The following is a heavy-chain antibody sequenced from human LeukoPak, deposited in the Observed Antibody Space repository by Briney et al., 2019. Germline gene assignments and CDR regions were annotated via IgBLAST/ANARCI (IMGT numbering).Heavy chain of an antibody. CDR2: IYYSGRT. CDR1: GGRISSYY. CDR3: AGGSYAFDI. Sequence: PSETLSLPCSVSGGRISSYYWSWIRQPPGKGLEWIRYIYYSGRTNYTPSVKSRVTISVDTSKNQCSLKLSSVAAADTAVYYCAGGSYAFDIWGQGTMVTVSS. D-gene: IGHD1-26*01. J-gene: IGHJ3*02. V-gene: IGHV4-59*01.